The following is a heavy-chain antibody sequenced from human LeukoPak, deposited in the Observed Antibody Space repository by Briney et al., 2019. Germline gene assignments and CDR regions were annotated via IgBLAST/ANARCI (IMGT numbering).Heavy chain of an antibody. J-gene: IGHJ4*02. D-gene: IGHD1-26*01. CDR2: INYSGGT. Sequence: SETLSLTCTVSGGSVSSGSYYWNWIRQPPGKGLEWIGYINYSGGTNYNPSLKSRVTISIDTSKNQLSLKLSSVTAADTAVYYCAVGVGATDYWGQGTLVTVSS. V-gene: IGHV4-61*01. CDR3: AVGVGATDY. CDR1: GGSVSSGSYY.